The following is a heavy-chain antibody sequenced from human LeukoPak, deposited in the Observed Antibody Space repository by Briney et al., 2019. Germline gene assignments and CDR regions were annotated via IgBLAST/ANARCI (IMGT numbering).Heavy chain of an antibody. CDR2: INHSGST. J-gene: IGHJ4*02. CDR3: ARGGWVSRYQD. D-gene: IGHD3-16*02. V-gene: IGHV4-34*01. CDR1: GESFSGYY. Sequence: PSETLSLTRAVYGESFSGYYWSWIRQPPGKGLEWIGEINHSGSTNYNPSLRSRVTISVDTSKNQFSLKLSSVTAADTAVYYCARGGWVSRYQDWGQGTLVTVSS.